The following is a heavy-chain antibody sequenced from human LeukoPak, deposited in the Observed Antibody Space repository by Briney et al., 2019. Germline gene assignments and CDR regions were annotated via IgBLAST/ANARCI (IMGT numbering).Heavy chain of an antibody. D-gene: IGHD4-23*01. V-gene: IGHV1-69*06. CDR2: IIPIFGTA. CDR3: ARDDRVPYGGNGY. CDR1: GGTFSSYA. J-gene: IGHJ4*02. Sequence: SVKVSCKASGGTFSSYAISWVRQAPGQGLEWMGGIIPIFGTANYAQKFQGRVTITADKSTSTAYMELSSLRSEDTAVYYCARDDRVPYGGNGYWGQRTLVTASS.